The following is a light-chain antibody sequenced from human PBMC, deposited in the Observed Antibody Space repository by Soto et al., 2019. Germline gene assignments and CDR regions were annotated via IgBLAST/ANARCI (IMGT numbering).Light chain of an antibody. J-gene: IGLJ3*02. CDR1: SPNIGAGYD. Sequence: QSVLTQPPSVSGAPGQRVTISCTGSSPNIGAGYDVHWYQQLPGTAPKLLIYGNSNRPSGVPDRFSCSKSGTSASLAITGLQAEDEADYYCQSYDSSLPWVFGGGTQLTVL. V-gene: IGLV1-40*01. CDR2: GNS. CDR3: QSYDSSLPWV.